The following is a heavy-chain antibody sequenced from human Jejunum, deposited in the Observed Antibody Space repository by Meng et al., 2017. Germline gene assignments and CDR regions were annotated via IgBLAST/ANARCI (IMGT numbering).Heavy chain of an antibody. V-gene: IGHV3-48*03. Sequence: GESLKISCAASGFSFSSYEMSWVRQAPGKGLAWITHISNSATNYADSVKGRFTISRDNAKSSLYLQMDSLRAEDTAIYYCAGRWGYGYGLDVWGQGTTVTVSS. CDR1: GFSFSSYE. J-gene: IGHJ6*02. CDR2: ISNSAT. D-gene: IGHD5-12*01. CDR3: AGRWGYGYGLDV.